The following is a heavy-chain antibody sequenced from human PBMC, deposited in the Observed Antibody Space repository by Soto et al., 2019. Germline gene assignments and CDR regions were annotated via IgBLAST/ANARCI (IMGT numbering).Heavy chain of an antibody. V-gene: IGHV1-46*01. CDR3: ARDPRAGNFDY. CDR2: IIPSGGRT. J-gene: IGHJ4*02. Sequence: ASVKVSCKASGGTFSSYTISWVRQAPGQGLEWMGIIIPSGGRTSYAQKFQGRVTMTRDTSTSTVYMELGSLRSEDTAVYYCARDPRAGNFDYWGQGTLVTVSS. CDR1: GGTFSSYT.